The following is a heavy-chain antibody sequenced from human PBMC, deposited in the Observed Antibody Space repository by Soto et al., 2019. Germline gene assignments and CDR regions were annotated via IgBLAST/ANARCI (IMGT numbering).Heavy chain of an antibody. CDR2: IYYSGST. Sequence: SETLSLTCTVSGGSISSHYWSWIRQPPGQGLEWIGYIYYSGSTNYNPSLKSRVTISVDTSKSQLSLRLSSVTAADTALYSCARLAGYDPYFEYWGQGAVLNVYS. CDR1: GGSISSHY. J-gene: IGHJ4*02. V-gene: IGHV4-59*08. D-gene: IGHD5-12*01. CDR3: ARLAGYDPYFEY.